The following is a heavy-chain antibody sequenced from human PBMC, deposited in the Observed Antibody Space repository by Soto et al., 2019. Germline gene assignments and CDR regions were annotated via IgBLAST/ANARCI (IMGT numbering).Heavy chain of an antibody. CDR3: AYDSSGFEYFEH. CDR1: GYTFTSYY. J-gene: IGHJ1*01. CDR2: INPSGGSA. D-gene: IGHD3-22*01. Sequence: ASVKVCGKASGYTFTSYYMHWVRQSPGQGLEWMGIINPSGGSASYAQQFQGRVTMTRDTSTSTVYMGLSSLRSEDTAVYYCAYDSSGFEYFEHWGQGTLVTVSS. V-gene: IGHV1-46*01.